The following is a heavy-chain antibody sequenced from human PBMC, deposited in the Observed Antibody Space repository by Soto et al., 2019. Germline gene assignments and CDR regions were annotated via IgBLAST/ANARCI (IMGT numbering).Heavy chain of an antibody. Sequence: GASVKVSCKASGYTFTGYYMHWVRQAPGQGLERMGWINPNSGGTNYAQKFQGRVTMTRDTSISTAYMELSRLRSDDTAVYYCARGDRQQLVPEDAFDIWGQGTMVTVSS. J-gene: IGHJ3*02. V-gene: IGHV1-2*02. CDR1: GYTFTGYY. D-gene: IGHD6-13*01. CDR3: ARGDRQQLVPEDAFDI. CDR2: INPNSGGT.